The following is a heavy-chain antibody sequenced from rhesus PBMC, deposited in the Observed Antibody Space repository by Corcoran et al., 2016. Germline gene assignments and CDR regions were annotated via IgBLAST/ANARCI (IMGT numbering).Heavy chain of an antibody. J-gene: IGHJ6*01. CDR2: IGGSSGST. Sequence: QVQLQESGPGLVKPSETLSLTFAVSGSSISSGSYWGWFRPPPGTGLEWIGYIGGSSGSTYYNPSLKSRVTISKDTSKNQFSLKLSSVTAADTAVYYCARRVGGPSYGLDSWGQGVVVTVSS. CDR3: ARRVGGPSYGLDS. D-gene: IGHD2-15*01. CDR1: GSSISSGSY. V-gene: IGHV4-99*01.